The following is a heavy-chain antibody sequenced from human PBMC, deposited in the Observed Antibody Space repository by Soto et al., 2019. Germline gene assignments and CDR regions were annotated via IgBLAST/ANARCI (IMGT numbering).Heavy chain of an antibody. D-gene: IGHD4-17*01. CDR3: AKDMKWGGMTTIHYFDS. Sequence: PGVSLRLSCAASGFTFSSDGMHWVRQAPGKGLVWVSGISWNSRSTNYADSVKGRFTISRDNAKSILFLQMNSLRPDDTALYYCAKDMKWGGMTTIHYFDSWGQGTLVTVSS. J-gene: IGHJ4*02. CDR2: ISWNSRST. V-gene: IGHV3-74*01. CDR1: GFTFSSDG.